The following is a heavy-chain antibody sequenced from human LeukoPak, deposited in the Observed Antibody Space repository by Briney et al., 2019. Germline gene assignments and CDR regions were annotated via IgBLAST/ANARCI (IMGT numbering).Heavy chain of an antibody. J-gene: IGHJ6*03. CDR3: ARSGTGYYYYMDV. CDR2: INPNSGGT. V-gene: IGHV1-2*02. CDR1: GYTFTGYY. D-gene: IGHD1-26*01. Sequence: ASVKVSCKASGYTFTGYYMHWVRQAPGQGLEWMGWINPNSGGTNYGQKFQGRVTMTTDTPTSTAYMELRSLRSDDTAVYYCARSGTGYYYYMDVWGKGTTVTVSS.